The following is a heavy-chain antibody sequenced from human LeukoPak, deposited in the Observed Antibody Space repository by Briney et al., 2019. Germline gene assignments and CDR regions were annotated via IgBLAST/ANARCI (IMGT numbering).Heavy chain of an antibody. D-gene: IGHD4-23*01. V-gene: IGHV1-46*01. CDR1: GFTFSSYW. J-gene: IGHJ4*02. CDR2: INPSGGST. Sequence: PGGSLRLSCAASGFTFSSYWMHWVRQAPGQGLEWTGIINPSGGSTNYAQKFQGRVTMTRDTSTSTVYMELSSLRSEDTAVYYCATATDGGNGDYWGQGTLVTVSS. CDR3: ATATDGGNGDY.